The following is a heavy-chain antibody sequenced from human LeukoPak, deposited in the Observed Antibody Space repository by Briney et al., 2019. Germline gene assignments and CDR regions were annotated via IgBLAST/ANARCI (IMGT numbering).Heavy chain of an antibody. D-gene: IGHD3-16*02. CDR2: IHTNTGNP. V-gene: IGHV7-4-1*02. J-gene: IGHJ5*02. CDR3: ARGEGDYVWGSYRFGFDP. CDR1: GYTFTSYA. Sequence: ASVKVSCKASGYTFTSYAMNWVRQAPGQGLEWMGWIHTNTGNPTYAQGFTGRFVFSLDTSVSTAYLQITSLEAEDTAVYYCARGEGDYVWGSYRFGFDPWGQGTLVTVSS.